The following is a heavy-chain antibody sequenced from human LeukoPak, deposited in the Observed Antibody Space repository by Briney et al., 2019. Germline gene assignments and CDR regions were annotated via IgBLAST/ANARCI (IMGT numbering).Heavy chain of an antibody. CDR1: GFTFDDYG. D-gene: IGHD1-26*01. J-gene: IGHJ4*02. V-gene: IGHV3-66*01. CDR3: ARDESYVSFDY. Sequence: GGSLRLSCAASGFTFDDYGMSWVRQAPGKGLEWVSVIYSGGSTYYADSVKGRFTISRDNSKNTLYLQMNSLRAEDTAVYYCARDESYVSFDYWGQGTLVTVSS. CDR2: IYSGGST.